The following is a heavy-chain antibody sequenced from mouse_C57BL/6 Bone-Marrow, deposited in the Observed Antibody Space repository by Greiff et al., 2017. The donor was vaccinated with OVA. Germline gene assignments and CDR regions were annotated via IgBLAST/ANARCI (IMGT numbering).Heavy chain of an antibody. CDR2: IDPSDSYT. J-gene: IGHJ4*01. V-gene: IGHV1-69*01. D-gene: IGHD1-1*01. CDR1: GYTFTSYW. Sequence: QVQLQQPGAELVMPGASVKLSCKASGYTFTSYWMHWVKQRPGQGLEWIGEIDPSDSYTNYNQKFKGKSTLTVDKSSSTAYMQLSSLTSVTSAVYDFARYYYDSILCAMDYWGQGTSVTVSS. CDR3: ARYYYDSILCAMDY.